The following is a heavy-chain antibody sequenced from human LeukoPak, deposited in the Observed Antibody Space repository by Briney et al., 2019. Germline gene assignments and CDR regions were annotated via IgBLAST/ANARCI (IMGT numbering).Heavy chain of an antibody. Sequence: SETLSLTCTVSGGSISSSSYYWGWIRQPPGKGLEWIGSIYYSGSTYYNPSLKSRVTISVDTSKNQFSLKLSSVTAADTAVYYCARGGGSSWYSSYYYMDVWGKGTTVTVSS. J-gene: IGHJ6*03. CDR2: IYYSGST. CDR3: ARGGGSSWYSSYYYMDV. D-gene: IGHD6-13*01. CDR1: GGSISSSSYY. V-gene: IGHV4-39*07.